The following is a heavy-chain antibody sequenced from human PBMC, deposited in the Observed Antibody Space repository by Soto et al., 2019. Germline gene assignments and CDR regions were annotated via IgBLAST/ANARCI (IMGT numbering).Heavy chain of an antibody. CDR1: GFTFSNAW. D-gene: IGHD3-16*02. Sequence: GGSLRLSCAASGFTFSNAWMSWVRQAPGKGLEWVGRIKSKTDGGTTDYAAPVKGRFTISRDDSKNTLYLQMNSLKTEDTAVYYCTTAGYDYIWGSYRYMWARYFFDYWGQGTLVTVSS. V-gene: IGHV3-15*01. CDR3: TTAGYDYIWGSYRYMWARYFFDY. CDR2: IKSKTDGGTT. J-gene: IGHJ4*02.